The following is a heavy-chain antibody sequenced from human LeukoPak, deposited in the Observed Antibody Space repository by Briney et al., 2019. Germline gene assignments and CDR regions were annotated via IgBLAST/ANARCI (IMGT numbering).Heavy chain of an antibody. J-gene: IGHJ5*02. CDR3: TRQSGNSSWYNDWFDP. CDR2: IRSKANSYAT. CDR1: GFTFSGSA. Sequence: GGSLKLSCAASGFTFSGSAMHWVRQASGKGLEWVGRIRSKANSYATAFAASVKGRFTISRDDSKNTAYLQMNSLETEDTAVYYCTRQSGNSSWYNDWFDPWGQGTLVTVSS. V-gene: IGHV3-73*01. D-gene: IGHD6-13*01.